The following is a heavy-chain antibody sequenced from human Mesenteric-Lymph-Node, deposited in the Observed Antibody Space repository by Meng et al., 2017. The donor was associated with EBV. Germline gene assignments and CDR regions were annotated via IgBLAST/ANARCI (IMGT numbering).Heavy chain of an antibody. CDR2: ISTSTGNP. J-gene: IGHJ4*02. CDR1: GYTFIGYS. CDR3: ARDLRSGSYDY. V-gene: IGHV7-4-1*02. Sequence: HVQLVQSGSELKTPEASVKVSCKASGYTFIGYSINWLRQAPGQGLEWMGYISTSTGNPTYAQGFTGRFVFSLDTSVSTAYLQISSLKAEDTAVYYCARDLRSGSYDYWGQGTLVTVSS. D-gene: IGHD1-26*01.